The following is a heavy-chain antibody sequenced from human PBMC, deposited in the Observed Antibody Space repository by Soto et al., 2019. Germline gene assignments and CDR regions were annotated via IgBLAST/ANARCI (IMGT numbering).Heavy chain of an antibody. J-gene: IGHJ4*02. CDR2: IIPIFGTA. Sequence: ASVKVSCKASGGTFSSYAISWVRQAPGQRLEWMGGIIPIFGTANYAQKFQGRVTITADESTSTAYMELSSLRSEDTAVYYCARALGSGYGNFDYWGQGTLVTVSS. CDR1: GGTFSSYA. D-gene: IGHD5-12*01. CDR3: ARALGSGYGNFDY. V-gene: IGHV1-69*13.